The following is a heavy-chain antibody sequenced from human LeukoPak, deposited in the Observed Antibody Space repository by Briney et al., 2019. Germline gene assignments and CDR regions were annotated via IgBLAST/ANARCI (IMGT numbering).Heavy chain of an antibody. D-gene: IGHD3-10*01. J-gene: IGHJ5*02. Sequence: SVKVSCKASGGTFSSYAISWVRQAPGQGLEWMGGIVPIFGTANYAQKFQGRVTITADESTSTAYMEQSSLRSEDTAVYYCARVIGELLWFGELLPWGQGTLVTVSS. CDR3: ARVIGELLWFGELLP. CDR1: GGTFSSYA. CDR2: IVPIFGTA. V-gene: IGHV1-69*13.